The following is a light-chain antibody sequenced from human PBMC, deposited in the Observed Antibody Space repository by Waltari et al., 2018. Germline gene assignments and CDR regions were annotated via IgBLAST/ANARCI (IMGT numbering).Light chain of an antibody. Sequence: QSVLSQSPSVSGAPGQRVTISCSGTNSNTGRNIVNWYQQFPGAAPKLLIFNDNQRPSGVPDRFSGSKSGPSASLAISGLQSEDEAEYYCSGWDDSLNGWVFGGGTKLTVL. CDR3: SGWDDSLNGWV. CDR1: NSNTGRNI. CDR2: NDN. J-gene: IGLJ3*02. V-gene: IGLV1-44*01.